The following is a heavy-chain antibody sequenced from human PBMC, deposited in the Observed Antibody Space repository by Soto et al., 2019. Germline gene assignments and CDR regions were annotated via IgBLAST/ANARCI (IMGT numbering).Heavy chain of an antibody. J-gene: IGHJ3*02. Sequence: GGSLRLSCAASGFTFSSYGMHWVRQAPGKGLEWVAVISYDGSNKYYADSVKGRFTISRDNSKNTLYLQMNSLRAEDTAVYYCARALRGISSAFDIWGQGTMVTVSS. CDR1: GFTFSSYG. V-gene: IGHV3-30*03. CDR3: ARALRGISSAFDI. D-gene: IGHD3-10*01. CDR2: ISYDGSNK.